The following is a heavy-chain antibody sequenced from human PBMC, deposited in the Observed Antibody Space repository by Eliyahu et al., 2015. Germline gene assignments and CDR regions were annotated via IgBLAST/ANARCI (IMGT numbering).Heavy chain of an antibody. V-gene: IGHV1-18*01. CDR2: ISAYNGNT. J-gene: IGHJ5*02. CDR1: GYTFTXXX. D-gene: IGHD3-10*01. CDR3: AASYYYYGSGSYFGNWFDP. Sequence: QVQLVQSGAEXKKPGASVKVSXXASGYTFTXXXXXWVRQAPGQGLEWMGWISAYNGNTNYAQKLQGRVTMTTDTSTSTAYMELRSLRSDDTAVYYCAASYYYYGSGSYFGNWFDPWGQGTLVTVSS.